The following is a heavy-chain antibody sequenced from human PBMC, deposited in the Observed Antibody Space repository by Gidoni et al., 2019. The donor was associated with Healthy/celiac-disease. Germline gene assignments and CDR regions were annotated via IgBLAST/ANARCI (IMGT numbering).Heavy chain of an antibody. CDR1: GFTFSSYA. CDR2: ISYDGSNK. D-gene: IGHD3-22*01. J-gene: IGHJ4*02. CDR3: AREHVYDSSGSDY. Sequence: QVQLVESGGGVVQPGRSLRLSCAAAGFTFSSYAMHWVRQAPGKGLEWVAVISYDGSNKYYADSVKGRFTISRDNSKNTLYLQMNSLRAEDTAVYYCAREHVYDSSGSDYWGQGTLVTVSS. V-gene: IGHV3-30*04.